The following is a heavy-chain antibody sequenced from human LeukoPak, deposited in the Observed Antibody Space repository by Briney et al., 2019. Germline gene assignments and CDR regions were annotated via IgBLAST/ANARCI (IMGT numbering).Heavy chain of an antibody. CDR3: ARELYSSDWYVDY. CDR1: GFTFSTYA. Sequence: PGGSLILSCAASGFTFSTYAMSWVRQAPGKGLEWVSGISGSGGRTDHADSVKGRFTISRDNSKNTLYLQMNSLRAEDTAVYYCARELYSSDWYVDYWGQGTLVTVSS. J-gene: IGHJ4*02. CDR2: ISGSGGRT. V-gene: IGHV3-23*01. D-gene: IGHD6-19*01.